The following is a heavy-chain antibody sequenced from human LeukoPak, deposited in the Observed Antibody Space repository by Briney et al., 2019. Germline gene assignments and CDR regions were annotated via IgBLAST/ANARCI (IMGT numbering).Heavy chain of an antibody. CDR2: ISGSSGST. V-gene: IGHV3-23*01. J-gene: IGHJ4*02. CDR1: GFTFSSYA. CDR3: AKAPGYSGYAPRGY. Sequence: GGSLRLSCAASGFTFSSYAMSWVRQAPGKGLEWVSAISGSSGSTYYADPVKGRLTISRDNSKNTLYLQMNSLRAEDTAVYYCAKAPGYSGYAPRGYWGQGTLVTVSS. D-gene: IGHD5-12*01.